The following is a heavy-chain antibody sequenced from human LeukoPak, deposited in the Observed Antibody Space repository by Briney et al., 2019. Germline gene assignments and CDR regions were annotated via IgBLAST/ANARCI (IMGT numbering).Heavy chain of an antibody. J-gene: IGHJ4*02. D-gene: IGHD6-19*01. Sequence: PSETLSLTCTVSGGSISSSSYYWSWIRQPPGKGLEWIGYTYYSGSTNYNPSLKSRVTISVDTSKNQFSLKLSSVTAADTAVYYCARGRASSSGWYPYYFDYWGQGTLVTVSS. CDR2: TYYSGST. CDR1: GGSISSSSYY. V-gene: IGHV4-61*01. CDR3: ARGRASSSGWYPYYFDY.